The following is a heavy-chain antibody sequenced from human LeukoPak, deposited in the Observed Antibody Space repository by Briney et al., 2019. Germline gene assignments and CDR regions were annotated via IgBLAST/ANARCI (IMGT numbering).Heavy chain of an antibody. V-gene: IGHV1-2*02. J-gene: IGHJ5*02. D-gene: IGHD3-22*01. CDR1: GYTFTGYY. CDR3: ARSDYDSSGYGGP. CDR2: INPNSGGT. Sequence: ASVKVSCKASGYTFTGYYMHWVRQAPGQGLEWMGWINPNSGGTNYAQKFQGRATMTRDTSISTAYMELSRLRSDDTAVYYCARSDYDSSGYGGPWGQGTLVTVSS.